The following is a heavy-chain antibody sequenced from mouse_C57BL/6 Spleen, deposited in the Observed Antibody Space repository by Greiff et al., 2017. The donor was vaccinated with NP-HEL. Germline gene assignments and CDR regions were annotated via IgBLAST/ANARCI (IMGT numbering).Heavy chain of an antibody. CDR2: INPNNGGT. CDR3: TRRLGRGGNY. D-gene: IGHD4-1*01. Sequence: EVQLQQSGPELVKPGASVKMSCKASGYTFTDYNMHWVKQSHGKSLEWIGYINPNNGGTSYNQKFKGKATLTVNKSSSTAYMELRRLTSEDSAVYYCTRRLGRGGNYWGQGTTLTVSS. J-gene: IGHJ2*01. CDR1: GYTFTDYN. V-gene: IGHV1-22*01.